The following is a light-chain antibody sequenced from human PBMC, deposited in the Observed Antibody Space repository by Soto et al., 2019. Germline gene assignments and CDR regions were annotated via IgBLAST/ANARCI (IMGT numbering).Light chain of an antibody. CDR3: SSYTSRNTWV. CDR1: NGDVGTYDY. CDR2: EVS. Sequence: QSVLTQPASVSGSPGQSITISCTGTNGDVGTYDYVSWYQQHPGKAPKLMISEVSNRPSGVSNRFSGSKFGNTAPLTVSGLQAEDEADYYCSSYTSRNTWVFGGGTKRPS. V-gene: IGLV2-14*01. J-gene: IGLJ3*02.